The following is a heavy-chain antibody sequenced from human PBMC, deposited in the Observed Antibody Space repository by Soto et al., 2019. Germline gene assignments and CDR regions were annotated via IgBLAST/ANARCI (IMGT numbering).Heavy chain of an antibody. CDR3: AKLSRDSNRGGMDV. CDR2: ITGSGGST. J-gene: IGHJ6*02. D-gene: IGHD3-10*01. Sequence: EVQLLESGGGLVQPGGSLRLSCAASGFTFSNCAMSWVRQAPGKGLEWVSTITGSGGSTYYADSVKGRFTISRDNSKNTLYLQMTSLRAEDTAVYYCAKLSRDSNRGGMDVWGQGTTVTVSS. V-gene: IGHV3-23*01. CDR1: GFTFSNCA.